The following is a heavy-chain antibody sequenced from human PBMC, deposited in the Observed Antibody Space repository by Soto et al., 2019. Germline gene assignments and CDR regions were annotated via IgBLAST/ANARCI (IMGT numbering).Heavy chain of an antibody. Sequence: WASVKVSCKASGYSFTNNDVSWVRQATGQGLEWMGWMNPGSGDTGYAQKFQGRVTMTRDISIATAYMELSSLRSDDTAVYYCAKCPDWFTDLYYYYGMDVWGQGTTVTVSS. D-gene: IGHD3-9*01. CDR1: GYSFTNND. CDR2: MNPGSGDT. V-gene: IGHV1-8*01. J-gene: IGHJ6*02. CDR3: AKCPDWFTDLYYYYGMDV.